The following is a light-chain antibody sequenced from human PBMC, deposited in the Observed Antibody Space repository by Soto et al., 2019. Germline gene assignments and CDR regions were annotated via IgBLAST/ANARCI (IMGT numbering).Light chain of an antibody. Sequence: QSDLTQPASVSGSPGQSITISCTGTSSDIGDYDYVSWFQQHPGKAPKLMIFDVSNRPSGVSNRFSGSKSGNTASLTISGLQAEDEADYYCSSYTRSSTFEVFGGGTKRTVL. CDR2: DVS. J-gene: IGLJ2*01. V-gene: IGLV2-14*01. CDR1: SSDIGDYDY. CDR3: SSYTRSSTFEV.